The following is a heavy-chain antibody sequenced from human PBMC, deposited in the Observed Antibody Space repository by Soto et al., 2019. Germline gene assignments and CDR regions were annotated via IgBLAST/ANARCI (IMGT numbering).Heavy chain of an antibody. Sequence: QVQLVQSGAEVKKPGASVKVSCKASGYTFTSYAMPWVRQAPGQRLGWMGWINAGNGNTKYSQKFQGRVNITRDTSASTAYMALSRLRSEDTAVYYCARYLGGWPDYWGQGTMVTVSS. CDR3: ARYLGGWPDY. CDR1: GYTFTSYA. D-gene: IGHD2-15*01. V-gene: IGHV1-3*01. J-gene: IGHJ4*02. CDR2: INAGNGNT.